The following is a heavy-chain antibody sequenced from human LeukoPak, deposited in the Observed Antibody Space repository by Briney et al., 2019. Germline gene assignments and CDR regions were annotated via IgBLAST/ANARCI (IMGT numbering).Heavy chain of an antibody. D-gene: IGHD6-25*01. CDR3: ARDCCGSRDFDY. J-gene: IGHJ4*02. V-gene: IGHV3-20*04. CDR1: GFTFDDYG. CDR2: IHWNGGST. Sequence: PGGSLRLSCAASGFTFDDYGMSWVRQAPGKGLEWVSGIHWNGGSTGYADSVKGRFTISRDNAKNSLYLQMNSLRVEDTASYYCARDCCGSRDFDYWGQGTLVTVSS.